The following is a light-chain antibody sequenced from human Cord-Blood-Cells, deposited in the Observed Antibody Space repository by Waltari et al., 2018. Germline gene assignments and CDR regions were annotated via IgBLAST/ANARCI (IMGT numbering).Light chain of an antibody. V-gene: IGKV4-1*01. Sequence: DIVMTQYPDSLAVSLGERANIHSKSNPSVLYSSNNKNYLAWYQQKPGQPPKLLIYWASTRESGVPDRFSGSGSGTDFTLTISSLQAEDVAVYYCQQYYSTPYTFGQGTKLEIK. CDR2: WAS. CDR3: QQYYSTPYT. CDR1: PSVLYSSNNKNY. J-gene: IGKJ2*01.